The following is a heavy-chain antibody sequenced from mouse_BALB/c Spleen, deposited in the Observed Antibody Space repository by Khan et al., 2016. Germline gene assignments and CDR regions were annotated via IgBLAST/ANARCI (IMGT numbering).Heavy chain of an antibody. V-gene: IGHV1-15*01. CDR3: TTGAWFAD. CDR2: IDPETGGT. J-gene: IGHJ3*01. Sequence: QVQLKESGAELVRPGASVTLSCKASGYTFTDYEMHWVKQTPVHGLEWIGAIDPETGGTAYNPKFKGKATLTADKSSSTAYMELRSLTSEDSAVKYSTTGAWFADWGQGTLVTVSA. CDR1: GYTFTDYE. D-gene: IGHD4-1*01.